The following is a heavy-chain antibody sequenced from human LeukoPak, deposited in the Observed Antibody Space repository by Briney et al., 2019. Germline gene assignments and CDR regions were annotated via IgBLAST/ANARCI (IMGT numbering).Heavy chain of an antibody. V-gene: IGHV4-31*03. J-gene: IGHJ3*02. Sequence: SQTLSLTCTVSGGSISSGGYYWSWIRQHPGKGLEWIGYIYYSGSTYYNPSLKSRVTISVDTSKNQFSLKLSSVTGADTAVYYCARENLGYCSGGSCYGAFDIWGQGTMVTVSS. D-gene: IGHD2-15*01. CDR2: IYYSGST. CDR3: ARENLGYCSGGSCYGAFDI. CDR1: GGSISSGGYY.